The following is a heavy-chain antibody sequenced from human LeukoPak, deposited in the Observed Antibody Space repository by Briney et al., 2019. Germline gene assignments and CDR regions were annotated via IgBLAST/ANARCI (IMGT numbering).Heavy chain of an antibody. V-gene: IGHV1-69*01. J-gene: IGHJ6*02. CDR1: GGTFSSYA. Sequence: SVKVSCKASGGTFSSYAISWVRQAPGQGLEWMGGIIPIFGTANYAQKFQGRVTITADESTSTAYMELSSLRSEDTAVYYCAICRWGVGATGSSYYYYGMDVWGQGTTVTVSS. CDR3: AICRWGVGATGSSYYYYGMDV. CDR2: IIPIFGTA. D-gene: IGHD1-26*01.